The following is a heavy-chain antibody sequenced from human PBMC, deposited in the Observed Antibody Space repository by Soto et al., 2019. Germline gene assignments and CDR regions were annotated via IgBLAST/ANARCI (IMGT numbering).Heavy chain of an antibody. J-gene: IGHJ4*02. Sequence: SVKVSCKASGGTFSSYAISWVRQAPGLGLEWMGGIIPIFGTANYAQKFQGRVTITADGSTGTAYMELSSLRSEDTAVYYCARGERMNYYESSGYPALDYWGQGTLVTVSS. D-gene: IGHD3-22*01. V-gene: IGHV1-69*13. CDR2: IIPIFGTA. CDR1: GGTFSSYA. CDR3: ARGERMNYYESSGYPALDY.